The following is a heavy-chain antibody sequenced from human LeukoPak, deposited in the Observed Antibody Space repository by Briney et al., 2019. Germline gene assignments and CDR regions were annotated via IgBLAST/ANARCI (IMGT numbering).Heavy chain of an antibody. CDR1: GFTFTNFA. Sequence: GGSLRLSCAASGFTFTNFAMHWVRQAPGKGLEWVAVISLDETNKYYADSVKGRFTISRDNSRHTLYLQMNSLRTEDTAVYYCARDGGYYDKRDFYYLDYWGQGTLVTVSS. CDR2: ISLDETNK. D-gene: IGHD3-22*01. V-gene: IGHV3-30*01. CDR3: ARDGGYYDKRDFYYLDY. J-gene: IGHJ4*02.